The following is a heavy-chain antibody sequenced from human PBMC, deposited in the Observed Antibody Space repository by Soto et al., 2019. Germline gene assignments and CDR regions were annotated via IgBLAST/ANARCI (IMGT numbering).Heavy chain of an antibody. CDR2: ISSSGSTI. V-gene: IGHV3-48*03. D-gene: IGHD3-3*01. CDR3: ARDRSSPGITIFGVDRWGYYYGMDV. Sequence: GESLRLSCAASGFTFSSYEMNWVRQAPGKGLEWVSYISSSGSTIYYADSVKGRFTISRDNAKNSLYLQMNSLRAEDTAVYYCARDRSSPGITIFGVDRWGYYYGMDVWGQGTTVTVSS. J-gene: IGHJ6*02. CDR1: GFTFSSYE.